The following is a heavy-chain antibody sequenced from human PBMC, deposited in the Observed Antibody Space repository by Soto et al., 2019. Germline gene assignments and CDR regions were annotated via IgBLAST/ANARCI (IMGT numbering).Heavy chain of an antibody. Sequence: QVQLQESGPGLVKPSATLSLTCSVSGGSISNHYWSWIRQPPGKGLEWIGYIYYNGNTNYNPSLKSRVTMSVDTSRNQISLKLTTVTAADTAVYYCTRANWYSEYWGQGTLVTVSS. CDR3: TRANWYSEY. D-gene: IGHD7-27*01. CDR2: IYYNGNT. J-gene: IGHJ4*02. CDR1: GGSISNHY. V-gene: IGHV4-59*11.